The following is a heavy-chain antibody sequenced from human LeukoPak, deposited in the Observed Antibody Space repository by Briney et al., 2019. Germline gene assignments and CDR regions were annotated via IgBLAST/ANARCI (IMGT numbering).Heavy chain of an antibody. D-gene: IGHD3-3*01. V-gene: IGHV1-3*01. CDR1: GYSFTSYA. CDR2: INAGNGNT. CDR3: ARTYYGYSGYYNY. Sequence: AASVTVSCKASGYSFTSYAMHWVRQAPGQRLEWMGWINAGNGNTKYSQKFQGRVTITRDTSASTAYMELSSLRSEDTAVYYCARTYYGYSGYYNYWGQGTLVTVSS. J-gene: IGHJ4*02.